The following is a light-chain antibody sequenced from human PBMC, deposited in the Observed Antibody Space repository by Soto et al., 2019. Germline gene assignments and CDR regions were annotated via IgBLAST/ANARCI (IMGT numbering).Light chain of an antibody. V-gene: IGLV1-47*01. CDR2: TNT. CDR3: AAWDDSLSCVV. J-gene: IGLJ2*01. CDR1: SSNIGTNY. Sequence: QSVRTQPPSASRTPGQRVTISCSGSSSNIGTNYVYWYQQLPGTAPKLLIYTNTLRPSGVPDRFSGSKSGTSASLAISGLRSEDEADYYCAAWDDSLSCVVFGGGTKLTFL.